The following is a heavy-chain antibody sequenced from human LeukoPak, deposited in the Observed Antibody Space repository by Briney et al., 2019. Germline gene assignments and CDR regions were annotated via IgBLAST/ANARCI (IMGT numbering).Heavy chain of an antibody. D-gene: IGHD2-21*01. CDR3: ARLTLTSPYYYYYRDV. Sequence: GGSLRLSCAASGFTFSSYGMQWVRQAPGKGLEWVAFIRYDGSNKFYADSVKGRFTISRDNSKNTLYPQMHSLRAEDTAVYYCARLTLTSPYYYYYRDVWGKGTTVTISS. V-gene: IGHV3-30*02. CDR2: IRYDGSNK. J-gene: IGHJ6*03. CDR1: GFTFSSYG.